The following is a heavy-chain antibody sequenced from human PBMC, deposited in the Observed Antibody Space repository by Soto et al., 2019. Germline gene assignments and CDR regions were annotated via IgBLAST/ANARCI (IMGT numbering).Heavy chain of an antibody. Sequence: QVQLQESGPGLVKPSQTLSLTCTVSGGSISSGGYYWSWIRQHPGKGLEWIGCIYYSGSTYYNPAPKSRVTISVDTSKNQFSLKLSSVTAADTAVYYCARVLGAAAGMAWRYYFDYWGQGTLVTVSS. D-gene: IGHD6-13*01. CDR2: IYYSGST. CDR3: ARVLGAAAGMAWRYYFDY. V-gene: IGHV4-31*03. J-gene: IGHJ4*02. CDR1: GGSISSGGYY.